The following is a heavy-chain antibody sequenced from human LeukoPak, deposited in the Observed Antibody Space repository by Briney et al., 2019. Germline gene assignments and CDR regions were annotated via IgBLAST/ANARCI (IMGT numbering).Heavy chain of an antibody. V-gene: IGHV3-53*04. D-gene: IGHD3-22*01. CDR1: GFTVSSNY. CDR3: ARSDYYDSSGGPLDY. CDR2: IYSGGST. Sequence: PGGSLRLSCAASGFTVSSNYMSWVRQAPGKRLEWVSVIYSGGSTYYADSVKGRFTISRHNSENTLYLQMNSLRAEDTAVYYCARSDYYDSSGGPLDYWGQGTLVTVSS. J-gene: IGHJ4*02.